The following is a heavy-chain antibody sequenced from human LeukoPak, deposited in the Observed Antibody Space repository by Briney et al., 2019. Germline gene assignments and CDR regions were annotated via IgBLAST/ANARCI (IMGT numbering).Heavy chain of an antibody. CDR2: INPNSGGT. V-gene: IGHV1-2*02. CDR3: AIDRGRTHTAMVKRDFDY. J-gene: IGHJ4*02. CDR1: GYTLTRYY. D-gene: IGHD5-18*01. Sequence: ASVKVSCQASGYTLTRYYLHSLRPAPGQGLEWMGWINPNSGGTNCAQKFQGRVTMNRDTSISTAYMELSRLRSDDTAVYYCAIDRGRTHTAMVKRDFDYWCQGTLVTVSA.